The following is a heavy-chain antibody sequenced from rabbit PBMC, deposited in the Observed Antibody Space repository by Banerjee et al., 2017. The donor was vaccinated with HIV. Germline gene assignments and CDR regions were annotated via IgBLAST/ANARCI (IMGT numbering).Heavy chain of an antibody. CDR2: IYTGDGRT. Sequence: QSLEESGGDLVKPGASLTLTCTASGFSFSSSYDMCWVRQAPGKGLEWIGCIYTGDGRTYYASWAKGRFTISKTSSTTVTLQMTSLTAADTATYFCARAIAGVYGYFSLWGPGTLVTVS. CDR1: GFSFSSSYD. J-gene: IGHJ4*01. CDR3: ARAIAGVYGYFSL. D-gene: IGHD6-1*01. V-gene: IGHV1S40*01.